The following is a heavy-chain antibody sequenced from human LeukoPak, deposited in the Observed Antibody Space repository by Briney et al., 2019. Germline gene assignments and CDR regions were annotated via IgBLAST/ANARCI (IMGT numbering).Heavy chain of an antibody. Sequence: GGSLRLSCAASGFTFSSYDMHWVRQATGNGLEWVSVIGTSGDTYYPSSVKGRFTISRENAKNSLYLQMNSLRAGDTAVYYCARAGKRSAFDIWGQGTMVTVSS. J-gene: IGHJ3*02. V-gene: IGHV3-13*01. CDR2: IGTSGDT. CDR1: GFTFSSYD. CDR3: ARAGKRSAFDI.